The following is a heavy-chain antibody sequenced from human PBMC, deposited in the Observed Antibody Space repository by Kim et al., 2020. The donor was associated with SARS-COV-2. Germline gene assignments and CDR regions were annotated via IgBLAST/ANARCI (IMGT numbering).Heavy chain of an antibody. Sequence: SETLSLTCAVYVESLSGYRWSWVRQPPGKGLEWIGEINHSGTTNYSPSLKSRVAISVDTSKNQFSLKLNSVTAADTSVYFCARGWSGVVPSPILGIGPHYDFYAMDVWGRGTAVIVSS. J-gene: IGHJ6*02. V-gene: IGHV4-34*01. CDR1: VESLSGYR. CDR2: INHSGTT. D-gene: IGHD7-27*01. CDR3: ARGWSGVVPSPILGIGPHYDFYAMDV.